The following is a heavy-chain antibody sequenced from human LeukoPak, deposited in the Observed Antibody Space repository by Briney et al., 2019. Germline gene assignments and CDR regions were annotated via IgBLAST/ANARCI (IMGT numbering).Heavy chain of an antibody. CDR3: ARLRGRTMVRGVIIPDYFDY. CDR2: IYYSGST. D-gene: IGHD3-10*01. Sequence: PSETLSLTCTVSGGSISSSSYYWGWIRQPPGKGLEWIGSIYYSGSTYYNPSLESRVTISVDTSKNQFSLKLSSVTAADTAVYYCARLRGRTMVRGVIIPDYFDYWGQGTLVTVSS. V-gene: IGHV4-39*01. J-gene: IGHJ4*02. CDR1: GGSISSSSYY.